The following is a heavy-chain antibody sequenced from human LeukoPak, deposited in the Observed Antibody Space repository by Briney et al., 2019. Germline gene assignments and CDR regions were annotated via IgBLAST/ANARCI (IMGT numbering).Heavy chain of an antibody. V-gene: IGHV4-59*01. Sequence: SETLSLTCSLSGDSIRSYYWSWIRQPPGKGLEWIGYIYYSGSTNYNPSLKSRVTISVDTSKNQFSLKLSSVTAADTAVYYCARVGSSGWYTVFDYWGQGTLVTVSS. J-gene: IGHJ4*02. CDR2: IYYSGST. CDR3: ARVGSSGWYTVFDY. CDR1: GDSIRSYY. D-gene: IGHD6-19*01.